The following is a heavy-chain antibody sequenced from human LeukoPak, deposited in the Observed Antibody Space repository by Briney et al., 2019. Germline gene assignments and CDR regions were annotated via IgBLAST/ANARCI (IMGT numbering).Heavy chain of an antibody. CDR1: GYTFTSYG. V-gene: IGHV1-18*01. CDR2: ISAYNGNT. Sequence: GASVKVSCKASGYTFTSYGISWVRQAPGQGLEWMGWISAYNGNTNYAQKLQGRVTMTTDTSTSTAYMELRSLRSDDTAVYYCARGGPRPQSSTSCPSDYWGQGTLVTVSS. D-gene: IGHD2-2*01. J-gene: IGHJ4*02. CDR3: ARGGPRPQSSTSCPSDY.